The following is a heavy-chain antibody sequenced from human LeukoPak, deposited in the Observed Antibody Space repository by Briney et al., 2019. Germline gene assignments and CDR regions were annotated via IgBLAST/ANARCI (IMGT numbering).Heavy chain of an antibody. CDR2: MNPNSGNT. CDR1: GYTFTSYD. CDR3: ARAGRKARFLEWLQGYYYGMDV. V-gene: IGHV1-8*01. Sequence: ASVKASCKASGYTFTSYDINWVRQATGQGLEWMGWMNPNSGNTGYAQKFQGRVTMTRNTSISTAYMELSSLRSEDTAVYYCARAGRKARFLEWLQGYYYGMDVWGQGTTVTVSS. D-gene: IGHD3-3*01. J-gene: IGHJ6*02.